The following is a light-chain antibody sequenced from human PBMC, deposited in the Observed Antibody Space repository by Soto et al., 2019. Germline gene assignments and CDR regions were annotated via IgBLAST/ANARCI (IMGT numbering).Light chain of an antibody. CDR1: SSDIGRYNL. J-gene: IGLJ2*01. CDR3: CSYAGGASVV. CDR2: EDI. Sequence: QSVLTQPASVSGSPGQSITISCTRTSSDIGRYNLVSWYQQHPGKAPKLIIYEDIERPSGVSDRFSGSKSGNTASLTISGLQTEDEADYYCCSYAGGASVVFGGGTKLTVL. V-gene: IGLV2-23*01.